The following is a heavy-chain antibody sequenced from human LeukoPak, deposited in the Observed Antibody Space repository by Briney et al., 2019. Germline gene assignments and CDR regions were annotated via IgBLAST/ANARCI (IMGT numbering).Heavy chain of an antibody. V-gene: IGHV4-34*01. Sequence: SETLSLTCTVSGGSISSYHWSWIRQPPGKGLEWIGEINHSGSTNYNPSLKSRVTISVDTSKNQFSLKLSSVTAADTAVYYCARGYGVLGSMDVWGQGTTVTVSS. CDR3: ARGYGVLGSMDV. CDR1: GGSISSYH. J-gene: IGHJ6*02. CDR2: INHSGST. D-gene: IGHD2-8*02.